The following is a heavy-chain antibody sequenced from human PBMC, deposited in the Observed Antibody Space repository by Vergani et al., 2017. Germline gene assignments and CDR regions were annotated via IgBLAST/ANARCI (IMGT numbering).Heavy chain of an antibody. CDR1: GFTFSSYG. D-gene: IGHD4-17*01. J-gene: IGHJ4*02. CDR2: IWYDGSNK. V-gene: IGHV3-33*01. Sequence: QVQLVESGGGVVKPGRSLRLSCAASGFTFSSYGMHWVRQAPGKGLEWVAVIWYDGSNKYYADSVKGRFTISRDNSKNTLYLQMNSLRAEDTAVYYCARGASGDYVSSFDYWGQGTLVTVSS. CDR3: ARGASGDYVSSFDY.